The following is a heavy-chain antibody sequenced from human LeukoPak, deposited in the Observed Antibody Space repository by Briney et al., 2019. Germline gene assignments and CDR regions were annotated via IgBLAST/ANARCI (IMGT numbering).Heavy chain of an antibody. V-gene: IGHV4-38-2*01. CDR3: ASVDRAMVAYY. Sequence: PSETLSLTCAVSGYSISSGYYWGWIRQPPGKGLEWIGYIYYSGSTNYNPSLKSRVTISVDTSKNQFSLKLSSVTAADTAVYYCASVDRAMVAYYWGQGTLVTVSS. CDR2: IYYSGST. J-gene: IGHJ4*02. CDR1: GYSISSGYY. D-gene: IGHD5-18*01.